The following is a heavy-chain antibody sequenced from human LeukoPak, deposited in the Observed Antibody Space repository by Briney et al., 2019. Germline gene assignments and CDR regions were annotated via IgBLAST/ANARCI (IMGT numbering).Heavy chain of an antibody. Sequence: PGGSLRLSCAASGFTVSSNYMGWVRQAPGKGLEWVSSISSSSSYIYYADSVKGRFTISRDNAKNSLYLQMNSLRAEDTAVYYCARAIDYYGSGSLYIMDVWGQGTTVTVSS. J-gene: IGHJ6*02. V-gene: IGHV3-21*01. CDR3: ARAIDYYGSGSLYIMDV. CDR1: GFTVSSNY. D-gene: IGHD3-10*01. CDR2: ISSSSSYI.